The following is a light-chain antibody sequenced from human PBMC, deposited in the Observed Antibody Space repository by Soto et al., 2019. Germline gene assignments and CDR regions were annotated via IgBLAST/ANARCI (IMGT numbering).Light chain of an antibody. CDR3: LQYRSHSGT. CDR1: RSISDW. Sequence: DIQMTQSPSTLSPSVGDRVTITCRASRSISDWLAWYQQKPGKAPKLLIFDASSLKSGVPSRFSGSGSGTEFTLNISGLQPDDVATYYCLQYRSHSGTFGQGTKVEIK. J-gene: IGKJ1*01. CDR2: DAS. V-gene: IGKV1-5*01.